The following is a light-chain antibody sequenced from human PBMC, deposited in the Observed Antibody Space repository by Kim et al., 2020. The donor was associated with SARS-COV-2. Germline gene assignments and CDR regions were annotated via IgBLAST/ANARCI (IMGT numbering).Light chain of an antibody. CDR2: AAS. CDR3: QQYYTYPYT. CDR1: QGISSY. V-gene: IGKV1-8*01. Sequence: AIRMTQSPSSFSASTGDRVTITCRASQGISSYLAWYQQKPGKAPKLLISAASTLQRGVPSTFSGSGSGTDFTLTISCLQPEDFATYFCQQYYTYPYTFGQGTKLEI. J-gene: IGKJ2*01.